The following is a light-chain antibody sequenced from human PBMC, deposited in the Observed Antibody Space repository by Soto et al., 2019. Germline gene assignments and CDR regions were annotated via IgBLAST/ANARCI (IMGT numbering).Light chain of an antibody. CDR2: EVN. V-gene: IGLV2-14*01. Sequence: QSVLTQPASVSGSPGQSVTISCTGSSSDVGAYNYVSWFQQHPGKAPKLMICEVNNRPSGVSHRFSGSKSGNTASLTISGLQAEDEADYYCSSYTSSTTLFGGGTKLTVL. CDR1: SSDVGAYNY. J-gene: IGLJ2*01. CDR3: SSYTSSTTL.